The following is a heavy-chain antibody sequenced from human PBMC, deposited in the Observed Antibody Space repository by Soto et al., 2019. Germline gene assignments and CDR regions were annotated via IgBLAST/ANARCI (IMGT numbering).Heavy chain of an antibody. Sequence: QVQLVQSGAEVKKPGASVKVSCKASGYTFTSYDINWVRQAPGQGLEWMGWMNPNSGNTGYAQKFQGRVTLTRNTSISTAYRELSSLRSEDTAVYYCARSGRDIVVVANWGQGTLVTVSS. V-gene: IGHV1-8*01. D-gene: IGHD2-15*01. J-gene: IGHJ4*02. CDR3: ARSGRDIVVVAN. CDR1: GYTFTSYD. CDR2: MNPNSGNT.